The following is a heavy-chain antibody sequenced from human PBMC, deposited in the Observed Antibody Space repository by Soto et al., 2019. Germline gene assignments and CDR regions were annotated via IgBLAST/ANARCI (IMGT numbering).Heavy chain of an antibody. V-gene: IGHV4-59*01. CDR3: ARSYPNTIFGVVPSRGLDV. Sequence: SETLSLTCIVSGVSISSNYWSWIRQPPGQGLEWIGYIHYSGSTNFNPSLKNRVVMSVDTSKNQFSLRLSSVTAADTAVYYCARSYPNTIFGVVPSRGLDVWGQGATVTVS. J-gene: IGHJ6*02. CDR1: GVSISSNY. D-gene: IGHD3-3*01. CDR2: IHYSGST.